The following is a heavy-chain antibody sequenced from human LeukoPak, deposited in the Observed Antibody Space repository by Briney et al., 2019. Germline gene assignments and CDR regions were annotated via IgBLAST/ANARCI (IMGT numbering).Heavy chain of an antibody. V-gene: IGHV5-51*01. Sequence: GESLKISCKGSGYSFTSYWISWVRQMPGKGLEWMGIIYPGDSDTRYSPSFQGQVTISADKSISTAYLQWSSLKASDTAMYYCARAYYDSSGYYDRDYWGQGTLVTVSS. J-gene: IGHJ4*02. CDR3: ARAYYDSSGYYDRDY. CDR1: GYSFTSYW. CDR2: IYPGDSDT. D-gene: IGHD3-22*01.